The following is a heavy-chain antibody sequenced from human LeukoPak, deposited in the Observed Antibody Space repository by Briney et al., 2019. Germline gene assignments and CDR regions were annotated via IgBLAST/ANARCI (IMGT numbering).Heavy chain of an antibody. D-gene: IGHD4-17*01. V-gene: IGHV4-59*08. CDR1: GGSISSYY. CDR3: ARVSTVTTLVDY. J-gene: IGHJ4*02. CDR2: IYYSGST. Sequence: SETLSLTCTVSGGSISSYYWSWIRQPPGKGLEWIGYIYYSGSTYYNPSLKSRVTISVDTSKNQFSLKLSSVTAADTAVYYCARVSTVTTLVDYWGQGTLVTVSS.